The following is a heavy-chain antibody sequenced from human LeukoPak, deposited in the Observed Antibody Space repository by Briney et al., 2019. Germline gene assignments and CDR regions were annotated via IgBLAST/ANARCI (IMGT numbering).Heavy chain of an antibody. D-gene: IGHD3-22*01. J-gene: IGHJ4*02. V-gene: IGHV1-46*01. CDR2: INPSGGST. CDR3: ARERTRSYYDSSGYYYGREFDY. CDR1: GYTFTSYY. Sequence: ASVKVSCKASGYTFTSYYMHWVRQAPGQGLEWMGIINPSGGSTSYAQKFRGRVTMTRDTSTSTVYMELSSLRSEDTAVYYCARERTRSYYDSSGYYYGREFDYWGQGTLVTVSS.